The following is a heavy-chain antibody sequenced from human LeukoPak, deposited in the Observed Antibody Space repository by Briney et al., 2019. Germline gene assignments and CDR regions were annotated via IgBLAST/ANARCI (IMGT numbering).Heavy chain of an antibody. CDR3: VRKGSGYYLDY. CDR2: ISTTGGST. Sequence: GGSLRLSCSASGFTFSSYAMHWVRQAPGKGPEYISAISTTGGSTYYTDSAKGRFTMSRDSSKNTLHLQMTSLRGDDTALYYCVRKGSGYYLDYWGQGTLVTVSS. D-gene: IGHD6-19*01. V-gene: IGHV3-64D*06. J-gene: IGHJ4*02. CDR1: GFTFSSYA.